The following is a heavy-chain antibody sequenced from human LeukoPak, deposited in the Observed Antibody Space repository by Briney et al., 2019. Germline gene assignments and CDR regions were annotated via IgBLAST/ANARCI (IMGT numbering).Heavy chain of an antibody. Sequence: PGRSLRLSCAASGFTFSSYGMHWVRQAPGKGLEYVSAISSNGGSTYYANSVKGRFTISRDNSKNTLYLQMGSLRAEDMAVYYCARDPYAGIAAAGTADYWGQGTLVTVSS. CDR2: ISSNGGST. V-gene: IGHV3-64*01. CDR3: ARDPYAGIAAAGTADY. D-gene: IGHD6-13*01. J-gene: IGHJ4*02. CDR1: GFTFSSYG.